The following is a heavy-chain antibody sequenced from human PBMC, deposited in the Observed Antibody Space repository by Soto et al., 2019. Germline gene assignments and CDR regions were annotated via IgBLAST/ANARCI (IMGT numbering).Heavy chain of an antibody. Sequence: GGSLRLSCAASGFTFSSYGMHWVRQAPGKGLEWVAVISYDGSNKYYADSVKGRFTISRDNSKNTLYLQMNSLRAEDTAVYYCAKAKALYCGGDCYLGPDAFDIWGQGTMVTVSS. CDR3: AKAKALYCGGDCYLGPDAFDI. CDR1: GFTFSSYG. CDR2: ISYDGSNK. V-gene: IGHV3-30*18. J-gene: IGHJ3*02. D-gene: IGHD2-21*02.